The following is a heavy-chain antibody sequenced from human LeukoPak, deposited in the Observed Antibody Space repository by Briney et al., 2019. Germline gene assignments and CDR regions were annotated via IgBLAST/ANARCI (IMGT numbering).Heavy chain of an antibody. J-gene: IGHJ5*02. CDR2: IYYSGST. CDR3: ARGGIMFDP. D-gene: IGHD1-26*01. CDR1: GGSISSGGYS. Sequence: PSQTLSLTCAVSGGSISSGGYSWSWIRQPPGKGLEWIGYIYYSGSTNYNPSLKSRVTISVDTSKNQFSLKLSSVTAADTAVFYCARGGIMFDPWGQGTLVTVSS. V-gene: IGHV4-61*08.